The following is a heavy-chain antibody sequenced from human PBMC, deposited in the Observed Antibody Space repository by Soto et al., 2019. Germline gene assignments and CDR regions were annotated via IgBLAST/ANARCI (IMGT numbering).Heavy chain of an antibody. CDR2: INAGNGNT. J-gene: IGHJ5*02. Sequence: GASVKVSCKASGYTFTSYAMHWVRQAPGQRHEWMGWINAGNGNTKYSQKFQGRDTITRDTSASTAYMELSRLRSVDTAVYYCARGSLYCSSTSCSSNWFDPWGQGTLVTVSS. CDR1: GYTFTSYA. CDR3: ARGSLYCSSTSCSSNWFDP. V-gene: IGHV1-3*01. D-gene: IGHD2-2*01.